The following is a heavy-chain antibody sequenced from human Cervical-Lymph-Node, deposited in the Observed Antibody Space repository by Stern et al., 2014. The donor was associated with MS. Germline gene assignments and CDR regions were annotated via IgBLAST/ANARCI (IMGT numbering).Heavy chain of an antibody. CDR1: GYTFSRYT. D-gene: IGHD4-17*01. V-gene: IGHV1-69*01. CDR3: TRDGDHDVFDV. Sequence: VQLLESGAEVKKPGSSVKVSCKASGYTFSRYTISWVRHAPGQGLEWMGGIIPIFGKAKSAPKFQDRLSMTADEATSTAYMELSSLTSDDTAVYYCTRDGDHDVFDVWGQGTKVIVSS. CDR2: IIPIFGKA. J-gene: IGHJ3*01.